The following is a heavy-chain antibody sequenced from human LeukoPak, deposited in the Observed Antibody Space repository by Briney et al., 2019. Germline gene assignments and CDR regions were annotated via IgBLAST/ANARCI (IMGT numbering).Heavy chain of an antibody. CDR2: IYYSGST. J-gene: IGHJ5*02. Sequence: SETLSRTCTVSGGSISSSSYYWGWIRQPPGKGLEWIGSIYYSGSTYYNPSLKSRVTISVDTSKNQFSLKLSSVTAADTAVYYCARRAGSGWYEAWFDPWGQGTLVTVSS. CDR3: ARRAGSGWYEAWFDP. CDR1: GGSISSSSYY. V-gene: IGHV4-39*01. D-gene: IGHD6-19*01.